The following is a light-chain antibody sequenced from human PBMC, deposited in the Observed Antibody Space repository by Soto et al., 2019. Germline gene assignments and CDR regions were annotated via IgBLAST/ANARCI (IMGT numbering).Light chain of an antibody. CDR2: DAS. Sequence: EIVLTQSPATLSLSPGERATLSCRVSQSVSSYLAWYQQKPGQAPRLLIYDASNRATGIPARFSGSGSGTDFTLTISSLEPEDFAVYCCQQRSNWPTFGQGTRLEIK. J-gene: IGKJ5*01. CDR1: QSVSSY. CDR3: QQRSNWPT. V-gene: IGKV3-11*01.